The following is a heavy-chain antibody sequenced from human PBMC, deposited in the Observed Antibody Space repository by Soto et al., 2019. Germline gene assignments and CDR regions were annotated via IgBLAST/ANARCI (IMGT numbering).Heavy chain of an antibody. V-gene: IGHV3-23*01. D-gene: IGHD6-13*01. J-gene: IGHJ5*02. CDR3: AKRGGSSWYVGYNWFDP. CDR1: GFTFSSYA. Sequence: EVQLSESGGGLVQPGGSLRLSCAASGFTFSSYAMSWVRQAPGKGLEWVSAISGSGGSTYYADSVKGRFTISRDNSKNTLYLQMNSLRAEDTAVYYCAKRGGSSWYVGYNWFDPWGQGTLVTVSS. CDR2: ISGSGGST.